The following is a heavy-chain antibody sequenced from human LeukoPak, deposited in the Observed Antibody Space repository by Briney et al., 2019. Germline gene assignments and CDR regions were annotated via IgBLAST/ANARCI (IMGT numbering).Heavy chain of an antibody. V-gene: IGHV1-2*02. CDR3: ARLFTMIVVVDAFDI. J-gene: IGHJ3*02. Sequence: ASVKVSCKASGYTFTGYYMHWVRQAPGQGLEWMGWINPNSGGTNYAQKFQGRVTMTRDTSISTAYMELSRLRSDDTAVYYCARLFTMIVVVDAFDIWGQGTMVTVSS. CDR1: GYTFTGYY. D-gene: IGHD3-22*01. CDR2: INPNSGGT.